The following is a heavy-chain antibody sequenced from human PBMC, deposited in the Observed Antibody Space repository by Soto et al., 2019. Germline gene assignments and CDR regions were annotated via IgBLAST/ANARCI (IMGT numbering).Heavy chain of an antibody. CDR3: ATQGFGGLHGLVDV. CDR2: SYYSGHT. V-gene: IGHV4-39*01. D-gene: IGHD3-10*01. CDR1: GGSINNIDYY. Sequence: SETLSLTCTVSGGSINNIDYYWGWIRQPPGKEPEWIGSSYYSGHTYYNPSLKSRVTISVDTSRNQFSLKLSSVTAADTAVYYCATQGFGGLHGLVDVWGQGTTVTVSS. J-gene: IGHJ6*02.